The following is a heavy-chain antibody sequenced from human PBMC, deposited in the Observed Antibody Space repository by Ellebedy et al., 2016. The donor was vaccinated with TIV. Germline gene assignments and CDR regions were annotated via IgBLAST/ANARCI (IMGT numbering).Heavy chain of an antibody. CDR2: MNPNSGNT. V-gene: IGHV1-8*01. CDR3: ARDGGIGHVYYYMDV. D-gene: IGHD3-16*01. CDR1: GYTFTSYD. J-gene: IGHJ6*03. Sequence: ASVKVSCXASGYTFTSYDINWVRQATGQGLEWMGWMNPNSGNTGYAQKFQGRVTMTRNTSISTAYMELSSLRSEDTAVYYCARDGGIGHVYYYMDVWGKGTTVTVSS.